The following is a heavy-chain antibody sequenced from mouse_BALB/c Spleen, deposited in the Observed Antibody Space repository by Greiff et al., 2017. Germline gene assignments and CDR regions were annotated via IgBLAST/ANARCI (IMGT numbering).Heavy chain of an antibody. CDR1: GYTFTSYG. CDR3: TRYPYYGNYGRAMDY. D-gene: IGHD2-10*01. J-gene: IGHJ4*01. CDR2: IYPSDSYT. V-gene: IGHV1-69*02. Sequence: VQLQQPGAELVRPGASVKLSCKASGYTFTSYGINGVRQRPGQGLEWIGNIYPSDSYTNYNQKFKDKATLTVDKSSSTAYMQLSSPTSEDSAVYYCTRYPYYGNYGRAMDYWGQGTSVTVSS.